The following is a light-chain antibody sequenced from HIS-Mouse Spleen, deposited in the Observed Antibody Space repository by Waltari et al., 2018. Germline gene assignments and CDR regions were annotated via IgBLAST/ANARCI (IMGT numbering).Light chain of an antibody. CDR2: AAS. V-gene: IGKV1-9*01. CDR1: QGISSY. Sequence: DIQLTQSPSFLSASVGDRVTITCRASQGISSYLAWYQQKPGKAPKRLIYAASTLQSVVPSRFSGSGSGTEFTLTISSLQPEDFATYYCQQLNSYPPTFGQGTKVEIK. CDR3: QQLNSYPPT. J-gene: IGKJ1*01.